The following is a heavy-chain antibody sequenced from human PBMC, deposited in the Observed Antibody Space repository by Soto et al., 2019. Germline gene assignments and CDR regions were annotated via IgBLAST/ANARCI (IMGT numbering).Heavy chain of an antibody. CDR3: ARDRPITMIVVVTNYYYYGMDV. J-gene: IGHJ6*02. V-gene: IGHV1-18*01. Sequence: WASVKVSCKASGYTFTSYGISWVRQAPGQGLEWMGWISAYNGNTNYAQKPQGRVTMTTDTSTSTAYMELRSLRSDDTAVYYCARDRPITMIVVVTNYYYYGMDVWGQGTTVTVSS. CDR2: ISAYNGNT. CDR1: GYTFTSYG. D-gene: IGHD3-22*01.